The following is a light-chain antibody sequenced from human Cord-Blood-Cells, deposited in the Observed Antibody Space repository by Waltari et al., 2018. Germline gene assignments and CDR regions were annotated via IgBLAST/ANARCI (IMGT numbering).Light chain of an antibody. J-gene: IGKJ4*01. CDR3: QQYNNWPPLT. V-gene: IGKV3-15*01. CDR1: QSVSSN. CDR2: GAS. Sequence: EIVMTQSPATLSVSPAERSTLSCRASQSVSSNLAWYQQNPGQAPRLLIYGASTRATGIPARFSGSGSGTEFTLAISSLQSEDFAVYYCQQYNNWPPLTFGGGTKVEIK.